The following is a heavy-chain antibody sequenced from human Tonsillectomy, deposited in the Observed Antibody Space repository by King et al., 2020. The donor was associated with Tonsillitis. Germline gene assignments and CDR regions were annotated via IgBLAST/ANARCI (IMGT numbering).Heavy chain of an antibody. D-gene: IGHD4-17*01. CDR1: GGSISSGDYS. V-gene: IGHV4-30-2*01. J-gene: IGHJ5*02. CDR3: ARVLDYGEVA. Sequence: QLQESGSGLVKPSETLSLTCAVSGGSISSGDYSWSWIRQPPGKGLEWIGYIYHDGSTYYKSSLKSRVTISVDRSKNQFSLWLGSVTAADTAVYYCARVLDYGEVAWGQGTLVTVSS. CDR2: IYHDGST.